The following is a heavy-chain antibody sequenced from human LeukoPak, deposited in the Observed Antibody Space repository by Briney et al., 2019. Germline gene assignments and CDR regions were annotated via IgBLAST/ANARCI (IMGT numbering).Heavy chain of an antibody. V-gene: IGHV3-21*01. CDR2: ISSSSSYI. D-gene: IGHD3-22*01. J-gene: IGHJ3*02. Sequence: GGSLRLSCAASGFTFSSYSMNWVRQAPGKGLEWVSSISSSSSYIYYADSVKGRFTISRDNAKNSLYLQMNSLRAEDTAVYYCARDADSSGYYLDAFDIWGQGTMLTVSS. CDR1: GFTFSSYS. CDR3: ARDADSSGYYLDAFDI.